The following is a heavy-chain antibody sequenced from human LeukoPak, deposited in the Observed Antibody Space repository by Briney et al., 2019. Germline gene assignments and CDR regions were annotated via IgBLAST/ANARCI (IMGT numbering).Heavy chain of an antibody. J-gene: IGHJ4*02. Sequence: PSETLSLTCSVSGGSISSSTYYWGWIRQPPGKGLEWIGTIYYSGSTNYNPSLKSRVTISVDKSKNQFSLKLSSVTAADTAVYYCARETHPNYYDSSGYYVYFDYWGQGTLVTVSS. CDR3: ARETHPNYYDSSGYYVYFDY. V-gene: IGHV4-39*07. CDR2: IYYSGST. CDR1: GGSISSSTYY. D-gene: IGHD3-22*01.